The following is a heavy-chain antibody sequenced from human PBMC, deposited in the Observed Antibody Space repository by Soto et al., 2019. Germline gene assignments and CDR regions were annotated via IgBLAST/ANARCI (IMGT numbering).Heavy chain of an antibody. V-gene: IGHV1-3*01. CDR2: ISGCNDNK. Sequence: ASVKVSCKAFGYTFSNYAVHWVRQAPGQTLEWMGWISGCNDNKAYSQKYQDRVTISKDTSTRTAYMELRSLRSDDTAVYYCARDNYGDYGYWGQGTLVTVSS. D-gene: IGHD4-17*01. J-gene: IGHJ4*02. CDR3: ARDNYGDYGY. CDR1: GYTFSNYA.